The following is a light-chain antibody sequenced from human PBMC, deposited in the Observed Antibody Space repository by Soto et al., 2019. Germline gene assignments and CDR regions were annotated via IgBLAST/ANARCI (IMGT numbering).Light chain of an antibody. CDR2: GNG. CDR3: QSYDSSLSGFV. V-gene: IGLV1-40*01. Sequence: HSVLTQPPSVSGAPGQRVTIPCTGSSSNIGAGFDVHWYQKLPGTAPKLLIYGNGNRPSGVPDRFSGSKSGTSASLAITGLQAEDEADYYCQSYDSSLSGFVFGTGTKLTVL. J-gene: IGLJ1*01. CDR1: SSNIGAGFD.